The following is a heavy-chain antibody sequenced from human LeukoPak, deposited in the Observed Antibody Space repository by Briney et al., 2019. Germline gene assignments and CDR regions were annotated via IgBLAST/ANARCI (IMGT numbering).Heavy chain of an antibody. V-gene: IGHV3-33*06. D-gene: IGHD3-3*01. CDR3: AKVAYFGVVIYPFDY. CDR2: IWYDGSNK. CDR1: GFTFSSYG. J-gene: IGHJ4*02. Sequence: GGSLRLSCAASGFTFSSYGMHWVRQAPGKGLEWVAVIWYDGSNKYYADSVKGRFTISRDNSKNPLYLQMNSLRAEDTAVYYCAKVAYFGVVIYPFDYWGPGTLVTVSS.